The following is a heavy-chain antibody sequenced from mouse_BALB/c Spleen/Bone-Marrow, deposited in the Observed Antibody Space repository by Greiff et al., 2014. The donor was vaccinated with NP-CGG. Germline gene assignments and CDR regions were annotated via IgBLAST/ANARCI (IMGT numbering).Heavy chain of an antibody. CDR3: ARDRAYYRYDGYYYAMDY. V-gene: IGHV5-4*02. D-gene: IGHD2-14*01. J-gene: IGHJ4*01. CDR2: ISDGGSYT. CDR1: GFTFSDYY. Sequence: EVMLVESGGGLVKPGGSLKLSCAASGFTFSDYYMYWVRQTPEKRLEWVAIISDGGSYTYYLDSVKGRFTISRDNAKNNLYLQMSSLKSDDTAMYYCARDRAYYRYDGYYYAMDYWGQGTSVTVSS.